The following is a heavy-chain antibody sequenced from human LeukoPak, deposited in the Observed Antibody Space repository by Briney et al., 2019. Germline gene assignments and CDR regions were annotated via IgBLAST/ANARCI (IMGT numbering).Heavy chain of an antibody. D-gene: IGHD1-26*01. CDR3: AKDGIVSPYYYFYMDV. CDR2: ISGSGARI. V-gene: IGHV3-23*01. Sequence: PGGSLRLSCAASGFTFTSQAMNWVRQAPGKGLEWVSSISGSGARIESADSVEGRFTISRDTSKNTLYLQMNSLRVEDTAVYYCAKDGIVSPYYYFYMDVWGKGTKVTVSS. J-gene: IGHJ6*03. CDR1: GFTFTSQA.